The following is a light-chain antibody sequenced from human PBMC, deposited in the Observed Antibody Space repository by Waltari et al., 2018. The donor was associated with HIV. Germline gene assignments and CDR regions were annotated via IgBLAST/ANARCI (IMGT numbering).Light chain of an antibody. CDR2: DAT. CDR3: QQRTHGPLT. CDR1: QSVSTF. J-gene: IGKJ4*01. V-gene: IGKV3-11*01. Sequence: DNVFTQSPATLSLSPGERATLSCRASQSVSTFLAWYQHKPGPAPRRLIFDATYRATDIPARFSGSGAETDLYRTNGSLAPEDSAIYDCQQRTHGPLTFGGGTRVEIK.